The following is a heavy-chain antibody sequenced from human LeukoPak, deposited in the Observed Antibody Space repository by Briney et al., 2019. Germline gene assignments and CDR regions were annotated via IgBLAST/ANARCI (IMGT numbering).Heavy chain of an antibody. D-gene: IGHD2-2*01. CDR3: ARDPGYCSSTSCYEGAPDY. J-gene: IGHJ4*02. CDR2: ISGSGGST. CDR1: GFTFSSYA. Sequence: QTGGSLRLSCAASGFTFSSYAMSWVRQAPGKGLEWVSAISGSGGSTYYADSVKGRFTISRDNSKNTLYLQMNSLRAEDTAVYYCARDPGYCSSTSCYEGAPDYWGQGTLVTVSS. V-gene: IGHV3-23*01.